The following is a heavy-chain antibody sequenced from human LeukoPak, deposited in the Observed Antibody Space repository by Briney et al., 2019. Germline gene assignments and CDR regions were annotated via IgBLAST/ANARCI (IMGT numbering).Heavy chain of an antibody. CDR3: AKNRGYYDGNHDFDI. V-gene: IGHV3-23*01. D-gene: IGHD3-22*01. CDR1: GFTFSSYA. J-gene: IGHJ3*02. Sequence: GRSLRLSCAASGFTFSSYAMSCVRQAPGKRLEWVSAISGSGGSTYYADSVKGRFTISRYNSKNTLYLQMNSLRAEDTAVYYCAKNRGYYDGNHDFDIWGQGTMVTVSS. CDR2: ISGSGGST.